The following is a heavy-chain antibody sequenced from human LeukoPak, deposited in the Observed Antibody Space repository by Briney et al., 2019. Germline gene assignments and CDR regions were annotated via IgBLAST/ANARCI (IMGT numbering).Heavy chain of an antibody. Sequence: SETLSLTCAVSGGSISSGGYSWSWIRQPPGKGLEWIGYIYHSGSTYYNPSLKSRVAISVDRSKNQFSLKLSSVTAADTAVYYCARGSLRWWAFDIWGQGTMVTVSS. CDR3: ARGSLRWWAFDI. CDR2: IYHSGST. V-gene: IGHV4-30-2*01. D-gene: IGHD3-10*01. CDR1: GGSISSGGYS. J-gene: IGHJ3*02.